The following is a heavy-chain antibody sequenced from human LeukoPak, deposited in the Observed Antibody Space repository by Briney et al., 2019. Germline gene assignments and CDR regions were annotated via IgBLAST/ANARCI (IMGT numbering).Heavy chain of an antibody. D-gene: IGHD2-2*01. J-gene: IGHJ4*02. CDR2: IYYSGST. CDR3: ASYCSSTSCYPPFDY. Sequence: SETLSLTCTVSGGSISSGDYYWSWIRQPPGKGLEWIGYIYYSGSTYYNPSLKSRVTISVDTSKNQFSLKLSSVTAADTAVYYCASYCSSTSCYPPFDYWGQGTLVTVSS. CDR1: GGSISSGDYY. V-gene: IGHV4-30-4*08.